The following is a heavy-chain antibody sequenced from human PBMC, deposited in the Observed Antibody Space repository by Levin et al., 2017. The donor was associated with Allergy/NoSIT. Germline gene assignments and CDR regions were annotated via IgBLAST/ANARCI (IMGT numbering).Heavy chain of an antibody. CDR1: GFTFDDYT. CDR2: ISWDGGST. D-gene: IGHD2-2*01. J-gene: IGHJ4*02. CDR3: AKDTEHCSSTSCQAQGGLD. Sequence: GESLKISCAASGFTFDDYTMHWVRQAPGKGLEWVSLISWDGGSTYYADSVKGRFTISRDNSKNSLYLQMNSLRTEDTALYYCAKDTEHCSSTSCQAQGGLDWGQGTLVTVSS. V-gene: IGHV3-43*01.